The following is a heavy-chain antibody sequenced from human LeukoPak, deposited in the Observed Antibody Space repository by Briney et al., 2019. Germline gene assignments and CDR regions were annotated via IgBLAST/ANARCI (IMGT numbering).Heavy chain of an antibody. CDR1: GYTFTGYY. CDR2: INPNSGGT. CDR3: AREGDTHYDFWSGSFDP. J-gene: IGHJ5*02. D-gene: IGHD3-3*01. Sequence: ASVKVSCKASGYTFTGYYMHWVRQAPGQGLEWMGWINPNSGGTNYAQKFQGWVTMTRDTSISTAYMELSRLRSDDTAVYYCAREGDTHYDFWSGSFDPWGQGTLVTVPS. V-gene: IGHV1-2*04.